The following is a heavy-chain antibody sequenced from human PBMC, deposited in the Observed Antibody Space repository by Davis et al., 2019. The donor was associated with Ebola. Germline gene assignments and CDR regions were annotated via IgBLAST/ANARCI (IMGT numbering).Heavy chain of an antibody. V-gene: IGHV4-38-2*02. CDR3: VREVNAVVVVVAASPLDNWFDP. D-gene: IGHD2-15*01. CDR1: GYYISTGYH. Sequence: SETLSLTCTVSGYYISTGYHWGWVRQPPGKGLEWIGTIYDSGTTYYNPSLRSRVTISLDTSKNQFSLELSSVTAADTAIYYCVREVNAVVVVVAASPLDNWFDPWGQGTLVTVSS. J-gene: IGHJ5*02. CDR2: IYDSGTT.